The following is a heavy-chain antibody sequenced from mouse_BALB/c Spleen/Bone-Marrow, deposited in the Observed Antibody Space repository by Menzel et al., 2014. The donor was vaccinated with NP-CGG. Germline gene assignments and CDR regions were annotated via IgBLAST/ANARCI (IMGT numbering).Heavy chain of an antibody. J-gene: IGHJ3*01. Sequence: DVKLVESGGGLVQPGGSLRLSCATSGFTFTDYYMSWVRRPPGKALEWLGFIRNKANGYTTEYSASVKGRFTISRDNSQSILYLQMNTLRAEDSATYYCARDIGLRLRFAYWGQGTLVTVSA. CDR2: IRNKANGYTT. CDR3: ARDIGLRLRFAY. V-gene: IGHV7-3*02. CDR1: GFTFTDYY. D-gene: IGHD1-2*01.